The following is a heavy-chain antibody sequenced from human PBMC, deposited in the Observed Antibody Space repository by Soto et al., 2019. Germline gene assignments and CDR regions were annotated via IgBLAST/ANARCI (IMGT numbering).Heavy chain of an antibody. J-gene: IGHJ6*02. CDR1: GFTFSSYE. CDR3: ARDGSMVRGVISYYYYGMDV. D-gene: IGHD3-10*01. Sequence: GGSLRLSCAASGFTFSSYEMNWVRQAPGKGLEWVSYISSSGSTIYYADSVKGRFTISRDNAKNSLYLQMNSLRAEDTAVYCCARDGSMVRGVISYYYYGMDVWGQGTTVTVSS. V-gene: IGHV3-48*03. CDR2: ISSSGSTI.